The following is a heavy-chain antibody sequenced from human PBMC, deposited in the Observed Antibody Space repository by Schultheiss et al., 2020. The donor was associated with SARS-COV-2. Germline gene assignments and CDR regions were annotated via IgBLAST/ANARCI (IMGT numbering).Heavy chain of an antibody. D-gene: IGHD6-6*01. CDR2: INHSGST. J-gene: IGHJ6*02. Sequence: SETLSLTCAVYGGSFSGYYWSWIRQPPGKGLEWIGEINHSGSTNYNPSLKSRVTISVDTSKNQFSLKLSSVTAADTAVYYCARSRAARTNYYYYGMDVWGQGTTVTVSS. CDR1: GGSFSGYY. V-gene: IGHV4-34*01. CDR3: ARSRAARTNYYYYGMDV.